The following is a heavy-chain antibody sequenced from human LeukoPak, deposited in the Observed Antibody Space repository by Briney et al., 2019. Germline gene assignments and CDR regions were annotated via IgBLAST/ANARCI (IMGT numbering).Heavy chain of an antibody. V-gene: IGHV4-34*01. CDR2: INHSGST. D-gene: IGHD5-12*01. CDR1: GGSFSGYY. J-gene: IGHJ4*02. CDR3: ARDGSHGGRWLQLQAPYYFDY. Sequence: SETLSLTCAVYGGSFSGYYWSWIRQPPGKGLEWIGEINHSGSTNYNPSLKSRVTISVDTSKNQFSLKLSSVTAADTAVYYCARDGSHGGRWLQLQAPYYFDYWGQGTLVTVSS.